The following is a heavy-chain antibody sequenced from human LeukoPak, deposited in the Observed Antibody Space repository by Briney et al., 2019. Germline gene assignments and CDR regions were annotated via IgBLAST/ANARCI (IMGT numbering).Heavy chain of an antibody. Sequence: SETLSLTCTVSGGSISTYYWSWIRQPPGKGLEWIGYIYYTGSTNYNPSLKSRVTISVDTSKNQFSLKLSSVTAADTAVYYCARAAEALDAFDIWGQGTMVTVSS. V-gene: IGHV4-59*13. CDR3: ARAAEALDAFDI. J-gene: IGHJ3*02. CDR1: GGSISTYY. D-gene: IGHD6-13*01. CDR2: IYYTGST.